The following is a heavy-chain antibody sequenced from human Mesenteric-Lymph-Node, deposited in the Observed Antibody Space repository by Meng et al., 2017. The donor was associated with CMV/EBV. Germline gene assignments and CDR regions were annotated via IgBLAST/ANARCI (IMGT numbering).Heavy chain of an antibody. V-gene: IGHV3-48*03. CDR2: ISSSGSTI. Sequence: GESLKISCAASGFTFSSYEMNWVRQAPGKGLEWVSYISSSGSTIYYADSVKGRFTISRDNSKNTLYLQMNSLRPEDTAVYYCATSHDFWSRWDYWGQGTLVTVSS. CDR3: ATSHDFWSRWDY. CDR1: GFTFSSYE. D-gene: IGHD3-3*01. J-gene: IGHJ4*02.